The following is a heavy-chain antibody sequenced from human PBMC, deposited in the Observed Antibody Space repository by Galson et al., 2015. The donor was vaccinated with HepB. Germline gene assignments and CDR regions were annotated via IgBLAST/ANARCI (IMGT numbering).Heavy chain of an antibody. Sequence: CAISGDSVSSNSAAWNWIRQSPSRGLEWLGRTYYRSKWYSDYAVSVKSRITINPDTSKNHFSLQLNSVTPEDTAVYYCATIYSTAWDASDAFDTWGQGTMVTVSS. V-gene: IGHV6-1*01. CDR3: ATIYSTAWDASDAFDT. D-gene: IGHD6-19*01. CDR2: TYYRSKWYS. J-gene: IGHJ3*02. CDR1: GDSVSSNSAA.